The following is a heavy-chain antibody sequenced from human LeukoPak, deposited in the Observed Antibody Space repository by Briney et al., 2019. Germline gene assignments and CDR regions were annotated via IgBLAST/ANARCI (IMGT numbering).Heavy chain of an antibody. CDR3: ARDLWGATGY. Sequence: PGGSLRLSCAASGFTVSSNYMSWVRQAPGKGLEWVSVIYSGGSTYYADSVKGRFTISGDNSKNALYLQMNSLRAEDTAVYYCARDLWGATGYWGQGTLVTVSS. D-gene: IGHD1-26*01. V-gene: IGHV3-53*01. CDR1: GFTVSSNY. CDR2: IYSGGST. J-gene: IGHJ4*02.